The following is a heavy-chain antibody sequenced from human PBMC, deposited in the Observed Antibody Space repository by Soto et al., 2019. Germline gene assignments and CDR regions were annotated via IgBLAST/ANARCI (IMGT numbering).Heavy chain of an antibody. J-gene: IGHJ3*02. D-gene: IGHD6-13*01. CDR3: ARRYSSAFDI. CDR2: IYYSGST. Sequence: QVQLQESGPGLVKPSETLSLTCTVSGGSISSYYWSWIRQPPGKGLEWIGYIYYSGSTNYNPSLKIRVTISVDKTKNQFSLKASSVTAAATAGYYCARRYSSAFDIWGQGTMVTVSS. CDR1: GGSISSYY. V-gene: IGHV4-59*08.